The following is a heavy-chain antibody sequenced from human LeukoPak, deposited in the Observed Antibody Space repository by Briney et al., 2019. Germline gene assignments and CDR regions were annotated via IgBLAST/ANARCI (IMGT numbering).Heavy chain of an antibody. CDR3: ARGLTTYYYDSSGRTYYFDY. Sequence: SETLSLTCTVSGGSISSYYWSWIRQPPGKGLEWIGEINHSGSTNYNPSLKSRVTISVGTSKNQFSLKLSSVTAADTAVYYCARGLTTYYYDSSGRTYYFDYWGQGTLVTVSS. CDR1: GGSISSYY. CDR2: INHSGST. V-gene: IGHV4-34*01. D-gene: IGHD3-22*01. J-gene: IGHJ4*02.